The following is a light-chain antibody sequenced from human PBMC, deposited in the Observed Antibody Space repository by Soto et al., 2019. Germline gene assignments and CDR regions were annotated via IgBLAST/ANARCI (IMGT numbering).Light chain of an antibody. V-gene: IGKV3D-20*02. CDR3: QQRSDWLT. J-gene: IGKJ4*01. CDR1: QTISSTF. CDR2: GAS. Sequence: EIVLTQSPGTLSLSPGERATLSCRASQTISSTFLAWYRQRPGQAPRLLIYGASSRATGIPDRFSGSGSGTDFTLTISRLEPEDFAVYYCQQRSDWLTFGGGTRVEIK.